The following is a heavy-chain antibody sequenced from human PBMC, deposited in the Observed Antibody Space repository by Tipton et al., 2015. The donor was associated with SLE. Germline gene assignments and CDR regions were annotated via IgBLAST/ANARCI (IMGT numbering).Heavy chain of an antibody. D-gene: IGHD3-3*01. CDR1: GYTFTSYG. V-gene: IGHV1-18*01. CDR3: ARFRPSRTKTITIFEH. Sequence: QSGAEVKKPGASVKVSCKASGYTFTSYGISWVRQAPGQGLEWMGWISAYNGNTNYAQKLQGRVTMTTDTSTSTAYMELRSLRSDDTAVYYCARFRPSRTKTITIFEHWGQGTLVTASS. J-gene: IGHJ1*01. CDR2: ISAYNGNT.